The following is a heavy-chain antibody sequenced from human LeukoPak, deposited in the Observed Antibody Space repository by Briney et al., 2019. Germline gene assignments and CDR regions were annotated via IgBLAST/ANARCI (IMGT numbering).Heavy chain of an antibody. Sequence: RGSLRLSCAASGFTFSSYWMHWVRQAPGKVLVWVSRINSDESSTTYADSVKGRFTISRDNAKNTLYLQMNSLRVEDTAVYYCARYYGSGTYAFDIWGQGTMVTVSS. CDR2: INSDESST. CDR1: GFTFSSYW. V-gene: IGHV3-74*01. J-gene: IGHJ3*02. CDR3: ARYYGSGTYAFDI. D-gene: IGHD3-10*01.